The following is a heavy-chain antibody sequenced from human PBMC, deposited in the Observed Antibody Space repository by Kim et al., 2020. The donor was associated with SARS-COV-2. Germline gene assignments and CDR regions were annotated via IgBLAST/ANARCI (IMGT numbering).Heavy chain of an antibody. CDR1: GYTFTSYY. Sequence: ASVKVSCKASGYTFTSYYMHWVRQAPGQGLEWMGIINPSGGSTSYAQKFRGRVTRTRDTSTSTVYMELSSLRSEDTAVYYCARANYDILTGYYKALFFGYLGQGTPVTLS. J-gene: IGHJ4*02. D-gene: IGHD3-9*01. CDR3: ARANYDILTGYYKALFFGY. CDR2: INPSGGST. V-gene: IGHV1-46*01.